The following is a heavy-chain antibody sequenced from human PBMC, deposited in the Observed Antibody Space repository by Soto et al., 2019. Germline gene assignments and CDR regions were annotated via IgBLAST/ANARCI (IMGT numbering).Heavy chain of an antibody. CDR3: AAMRERDYYDSSGYYYYYGMDV. D-gene: IGHD3-22*01. CDR1: GFTFSSYA. CDR2: ISGSGGST. V-gene: IGHV3-23*01. J-gene: IGHJ6*02. Sequence: GGSLRLSCAASGFTFSSYAMSWVRQAPGKGLEWVSAISGSGGSTYYADSVKGRFTISRDNSKNTLYLQMNSLRAEDTAVYYCAAMRERDYYDSSGYYYYYGMDVWGQGTTVTVSS.